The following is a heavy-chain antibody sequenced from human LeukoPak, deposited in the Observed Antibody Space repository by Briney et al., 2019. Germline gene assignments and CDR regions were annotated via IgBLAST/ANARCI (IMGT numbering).Heavy chain of an antibody. CDR1: GFTFGDYA. D-gene: IGHD4-23*01. CDR2: IRSKAYGGTT. V-gene: IGHV3-49*03. CDR3: TREVADTGVLDY. Sequence: PGGSLRLSCTASGFTFGDYAMSWFRQALGKGLEWVGFIRSKAYGGTTEYAASVEGRFTISRDDSKSIAYLQMNSLKTEDTAVYYCTREVADTGVLDYWGQGTLVTVSS. J-gene: IGHJ4*02.